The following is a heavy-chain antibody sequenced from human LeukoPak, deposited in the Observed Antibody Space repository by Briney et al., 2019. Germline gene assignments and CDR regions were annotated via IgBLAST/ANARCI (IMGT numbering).Heavy chain of an antibody. J-gene: IGHJ4*02. CDR3: ASGGGYHYYIDY. D-gene: IGHD5-12*01. V-gene: IGHV3-21*01. CDR1: GFTFSSYS. Sequence: PGGSLRLSCAASGFTFSSYSMNWVRQAPGKGLEWVSSISSSSSYIYYADSVKGRFTISRDNAKNSLYLQMNSLRAEDTAVYYCASGGGYHYYIDYWGQGTLVTVSS. CDR2: ISSSSSYI.